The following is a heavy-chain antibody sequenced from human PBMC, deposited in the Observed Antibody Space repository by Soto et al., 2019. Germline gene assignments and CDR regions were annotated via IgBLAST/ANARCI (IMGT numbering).Heavy chain of an antibody. CDR1: GGSISSSSYY. D-gene: IGHD1-26*01. Sequence: SETLSLTCTVSGGSISSSSYYWGWIRQPPGEGLEWIGSIYYSGSTYYNPSLKSRVTISVDTSKNQFSLKLSSVTAADTAVYYCARTVRIVAIKSYVRHHGELDAFDIWGQGTMFTVSS. J-gene: IGHJ3*02. CDR2: IYYSGST. CDR3: ARTVRIVAIKSYVRHHGELDAFDI. V-gene: IGHV4-39*01.